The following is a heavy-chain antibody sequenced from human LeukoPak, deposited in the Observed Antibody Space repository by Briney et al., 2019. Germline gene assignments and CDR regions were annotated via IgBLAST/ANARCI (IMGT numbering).Heavy chain of an antibody. CDR2: IYYSGSI. CDR3: ARMSHPRGVIGGGNDY. J-gene: IGHJ4*02. V-gene: IGHV4-59*01. Sequence: MPSETLSLTCTVSGGSISSYYWSWIRQPPGKGLEWIGYIYYSGSINYNPSLKSRVTISVDTSKNQFSLKLSSVTAADTAVYYCARMSHPRGVIGGGNDYWGQGTLVTVSS. CDR1: GGSISSYY. D-gene: IGHD3-10*01.